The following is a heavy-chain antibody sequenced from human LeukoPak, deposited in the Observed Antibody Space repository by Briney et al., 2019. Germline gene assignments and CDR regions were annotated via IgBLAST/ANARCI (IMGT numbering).Heavy chain of an antibody. CDR1: GFTFSTYA. D-gene: IGHD4-17*01. CDR3: AREYGDWYYFDY. CDR2: ITGSGRDT. Sequence: PGGSLRLSCAASGFTFSTYAMNWVRQAPGKRLEWVSSITGSGRDTYYADSVKGRFTISKDNAKNTLYLQMNSLRAEDTAVYYCAREYGDWYYFDYWGQGTLVTVSS. V-gene: IGHV3-23*01. J-gene: IGHJ4*02.